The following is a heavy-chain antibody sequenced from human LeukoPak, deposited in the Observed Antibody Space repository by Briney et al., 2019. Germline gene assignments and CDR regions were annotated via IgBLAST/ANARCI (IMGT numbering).Heavy chain of an antibody. D-gene: IGHD2-2*02. CDR3: AREVVVPAAILEGWFDP. CDR1: GYTFTGYY. Sequence: ASVKVSCKASGYTFTGYYMHWVRQAPGQGLEWMGRINPNSGGTNYALKFQGRVTMTRDTSISTAYVELSRLRSDDTAVYYCAREVVVPAAILEGWFDPWGQGTLVTVSS. J-gene: IGHJ5*02. V-gene: IGHV1-2*06. CDR2: INPNSGGT.